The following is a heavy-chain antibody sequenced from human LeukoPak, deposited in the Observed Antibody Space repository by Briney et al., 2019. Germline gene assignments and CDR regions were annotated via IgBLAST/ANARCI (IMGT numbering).Heavy chain of an antibody. CDR2: ISYDGSSK. CDR1: GFIFSSYG. CDR3: ARQAKTEKENPWTNKFGSGTRGAPWFDP. V-gene: IGHV3-30*03. Sequence: PGGSLRLSCAASGFIFSSYGMHWVRQAPGKGLEWVAIISYDGSSKYYADSVKGRFTISRDNSKNTLFLQMNSLRAEDTAVYYCARQAKTEKENPWTNKFGSGTRGAPWFDPWGQGTLVTVSS. J-gene: IGHJ5*02. D-gene: IGHD3-10*01.